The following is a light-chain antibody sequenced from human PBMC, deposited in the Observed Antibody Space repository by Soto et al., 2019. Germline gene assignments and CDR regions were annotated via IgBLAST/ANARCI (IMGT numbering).Light chain of an antibody. Sequence: DIQMTQSPSSLSASVGDRVTITCRASQGISNYLAWYQQKPGKVPKLLIYAASTLQSGVPSRFSGSGSGTDFTLTISSLQPEDVATYYCQKYNVWPGWTFGQGTKVEVK. CDR2: AAS. CDR1: QGISNY. J-gene: IGKJ1*01. V-gene: IGKV1-27*01. CDR3: QKYNVWPGWT.